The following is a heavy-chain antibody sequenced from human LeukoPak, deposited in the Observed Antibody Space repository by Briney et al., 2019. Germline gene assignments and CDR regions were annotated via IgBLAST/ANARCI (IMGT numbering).Heavy chain of an antibody. J-gene: IGHJ5*02. CDR1: GFTFSSYS. CDR2: ISSSSSYI. V-gene: IGHV3-21*01. D-gene: IGHD3-3*01. Sequence: GGSLRLSCAASGFTFSSYSMNWVRQAPGKGLEWVSSISSSSSYIYYADSVKGRFTISRDNAKNSLYLQMNSLRAEDTAVYYCARDLFRSYYDFWSGSDWFDPWGQGTLVTVSS. CDR3: ARDLFRSYYDFWSGSDWFDP.